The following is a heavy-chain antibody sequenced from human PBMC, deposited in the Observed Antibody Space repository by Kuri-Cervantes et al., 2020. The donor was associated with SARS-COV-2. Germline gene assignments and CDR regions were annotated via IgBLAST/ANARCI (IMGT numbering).Heavy chain of an antibody. CDR1: GGSITGGGHY. J-gene: IGHJ6*02. Sequence: LRLSCTVSGGSITGGGHYWSWIRQHPGKGLEWIGYIYYSGSTYYNPSLKSLITISADTSKNQFSLNLNSVTAADTAVYYCARGYVIGGVDVWGQGTKVTVSS. CDR2: IYYSGST. D-gene: IGHD3-16*01. CDR3: ARGYVIGGVDV. V-gene: IGHV4-31*01.